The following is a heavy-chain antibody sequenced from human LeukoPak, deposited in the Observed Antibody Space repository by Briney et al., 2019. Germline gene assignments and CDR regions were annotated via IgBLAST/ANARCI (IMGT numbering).Heavy chain of an antibody. V-gene: IGHV1-69*04. D-gene: IGHD4-17*01. J-gene: IGHJ5*02. CDR3: ARDEHDYGDYGGWFDP. Sequence: SVKVSCKASGGTFSSYAISWVRQAPGQGLEWMGRIIPILGIANYAQKFQGRVTITADKSTSTAYMELSSLRSEDTAVYYCARDEHDYGDYGGWFDPWGQGTLVTVSS. CDR2: IIPILGIA. CDR1: GGTFSSYA.